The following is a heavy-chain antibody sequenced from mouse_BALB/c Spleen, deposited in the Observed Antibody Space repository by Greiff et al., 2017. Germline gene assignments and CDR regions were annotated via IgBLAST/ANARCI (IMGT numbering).Heavy chain of an antibody. CDR3: ARDGIFYAMDY. J-gene: IGHJ4*01. CDR2: ISSGGSYT. Sequence: EVQLVESGGGLVKPGGSLKLSCAASGFTFSSYAMSWVRQSPEKRLEWVAEISSGGSYTYYPDTVTGRFTISRDNAKNTLYLEMSSLRSEDTAMYYCARDGIFYAMDYWGQGTSVTVSS. D-gene: IGHD4-1*01. CDR1: GFTFSSYA. V-gene: IGHV5-9-4*01.